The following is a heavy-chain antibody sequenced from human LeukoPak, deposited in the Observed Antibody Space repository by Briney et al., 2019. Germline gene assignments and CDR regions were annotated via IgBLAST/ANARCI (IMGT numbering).Heavy chain of an antibody. V-gene: IGHV3-21*01. CDR3: ARRRPKYYMDV. J-gene: IGHJ6*03. Sequence: PGGSLRLSCAASGFTFSSYNMNWFRQAPGKGLEWVSSIYSSSGYIYYADSVKGRFTISRDNAKNSLYLQMNSLRAEDTAVYYCARRRPKYYMDVWGKGTTVTVSS. CDR1: GFTFSSYN. CDR2: IYSSSGYI.